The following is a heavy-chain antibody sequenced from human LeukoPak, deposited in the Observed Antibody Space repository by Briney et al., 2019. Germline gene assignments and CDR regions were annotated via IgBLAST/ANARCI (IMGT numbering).Heavy chain of an antibody. V-gene: IGHV1-69*10. D-gene: IGHD5-12*01. CDR2: IIPIFGIA. CDR3: ARSSSGFDFNNWFDH. Sequence: GASVKVSCKASGGTFSSYAISWVRQAPGQGLEWMGRIIPIFGIANYAQKFQGRVTITADKSTSTAYMELSSLRSEDTAVYYCARSSSGFDFNNWFDHWGQGTLVTVSS. J-gene: IGHJ5*02. CDR1: GGTFSSYA.